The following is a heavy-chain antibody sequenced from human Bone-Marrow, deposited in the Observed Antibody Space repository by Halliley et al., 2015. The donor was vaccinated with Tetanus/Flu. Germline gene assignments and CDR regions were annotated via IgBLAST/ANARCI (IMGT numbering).Heavy chain of an antibody. J-gene: IGHJ3*01. CDR1: GFTFTNFG. CDR2: IWYDGSKK. D-gene: IGHD2-2*03. Sequence: SLRLSCAASGFTFTNFGMHWVRQAPGKGLEWVAVIWYDGSKKDYVDSVKGRFTISRDNSKNTLYLQMNSLRAEGTAMYYCARGFRKTSSWMDAFDVWGQGTMVTVSS. V-gene: IGHV3-33*01. CDR3: ARGFRKTSSWMDAFDV.